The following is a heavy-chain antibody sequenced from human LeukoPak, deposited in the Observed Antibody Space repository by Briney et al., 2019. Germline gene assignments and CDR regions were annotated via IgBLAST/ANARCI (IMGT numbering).Heavy chain of an antibody. Sequence: PGGSLRLSCAASGFTFSSYWMSWVRQAPGKGLEWVGNIKPDGSEKYYVDSVKGRFTISRDNAENSLHLQMNSLRAEDTAVYYCARVGYNSDWIQFDCWGQGTLVTVSS. CDR1: GFTFSSYW. D-gene: IGHD6-19*01. V-gene: IGHV3-7*01. CDR2: IKPDGSEK. J-gene: IGHJ4*02. CDR3: ARVGYNSDWIQFDC.